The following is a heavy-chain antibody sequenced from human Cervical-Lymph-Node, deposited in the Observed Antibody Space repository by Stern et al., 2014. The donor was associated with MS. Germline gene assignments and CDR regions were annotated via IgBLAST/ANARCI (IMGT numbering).Heavy chain of an antibody. CDR2: LFPFFGTP. V-gene: IGHV1-69*01. CDR3: ATSTYGLVH. Sequence: VQLVESGTEVKKPGSSVKVSCKAAGDPFDSYGISWVRQAPGQGLEWMGGLFPFFGTPIYAQKFQGRVTMTADESTTTAYMDLTSLSVEDTAVYYCATSTYGLVHWGQGTLVTVSS. CDR1: GDPFDSYG. J-gene: IGHJ4*02. D-gene: IGHD3-10*01.